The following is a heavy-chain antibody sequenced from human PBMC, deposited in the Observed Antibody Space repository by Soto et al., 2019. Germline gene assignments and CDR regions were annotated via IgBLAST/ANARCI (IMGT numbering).Heavy chain of an antibody. CDR2: IRSKANSYAT. CDR3: THYGDYVHAFDI. J-gene: IGHJ3*02. D-gene: IGHD4-17*01. V-gene: IGHV3-73*01. CDR1: GFTFSGSA. Sequence: GGSLRLSCAASGFTFSGSAMHWVRQASGKGLEWVGRIRSKANSYATAYAASVKGRFTISRDDSKNTAYLQMNSLKTEDTAVYYCTHYGDYVHAFDIWGQGTMVTVSS.